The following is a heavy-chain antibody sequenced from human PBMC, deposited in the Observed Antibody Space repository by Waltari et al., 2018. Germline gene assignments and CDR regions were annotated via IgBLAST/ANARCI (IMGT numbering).Heavy chain of an antibody. CDR2: IYHSGNT. V-gene: IGHV4-38-2*02. CDR1: GYSITSGYY. D-gene: IGHD6-13*01. J-gene: IGHJ4*02. CDR3: ARAPMSGAATGTFDF. Sequence: QVQLQESGPGLVKPSETLSLTCTVSGYSITSGYYWGCIRQPPGKGLEWIGSIYHSGNTYYNPSLKGRLTISVDTSKNQFSLILSSVTAADTAVYYCARAPMSGAATGTFDFWGLGSLVTVSP.